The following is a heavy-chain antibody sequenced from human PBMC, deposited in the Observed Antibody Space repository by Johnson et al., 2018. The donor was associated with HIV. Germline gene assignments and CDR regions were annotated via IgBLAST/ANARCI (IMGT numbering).Heavy chain of an antibody. CDR3: ARGGTYNWSPDRIVNAFDI. Sequence: QVQLVESGGDLVKPGGSLRVSCLASGFVFSDSHMSWIRQAPGKGLEWISYISSGGSSIYYADSVRGRFTISRDNAKKSLFRQRSRLRAGDTGVYYCARGGTYNWSPDRIVNAFDIWGQGTTVTVSS. V-gene: IGHV3-11*04. CDR1: GFVFSDSH. D-gene: IGHD1-20*01. J-gene: IGHJ3*02. CDR2: ISSGGSSI.